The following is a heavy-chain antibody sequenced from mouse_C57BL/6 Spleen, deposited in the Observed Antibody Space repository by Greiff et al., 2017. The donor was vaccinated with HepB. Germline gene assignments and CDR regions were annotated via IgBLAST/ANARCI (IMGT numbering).Heavy chain of an antibody. CDR1: GYTFTDYY. V-gene: IGHV1-76*01. J-gene: IGHJ2*01. Sequence: QVQLQQSGAELVRPGASVKLSCKASGYTFTDYYINWVKQRPGQGLEWIARIYPGSGNTYYNEKFKGKATLTAEKSSSTAYMQLSSLTSEDSAVYFCARSDYYGSSHGFYFDYWGQGTTLTVSS. CDR3: ARSDYYGSSHGFYFDY. CDR2: IYPGSGNT. D-gene: IGHD1-1*01.